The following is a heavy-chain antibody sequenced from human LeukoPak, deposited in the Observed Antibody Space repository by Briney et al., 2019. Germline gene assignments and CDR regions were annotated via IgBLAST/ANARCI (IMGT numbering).Heavy chain of an antibody. CDR2: ISGSGGST. J-gene: IGHJ4*02. CDR1: GFTFSSYA. Sequence: PGGSLRLSCAASGFTFSSYAMSWVRQAPGKGLEWVSAISGSGGSTYYADSVKGRFTISRGNSKNTLYLQMNSLRAEDTAVYYCAKDSREVQELDYWGQGTLVTVSS. CDR3: AKDSREVQELDY. V-gene: IGHV3-23*01. D-gene: IGHD1-26*01.